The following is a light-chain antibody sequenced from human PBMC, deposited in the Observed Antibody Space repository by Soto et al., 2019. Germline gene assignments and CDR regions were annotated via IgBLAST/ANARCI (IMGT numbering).Light chain of an antibody. J-gene: IGLJ7*01. CDR1: SSSIGSNS. Sequence: QSVLTQSFSVSGTPGQRVTISCSGSSSSIGSNSVYWYQQLPGTAPKLLIYKNNQRPSGVPDRVSGSKSGTSASLAISGLRSEDEADYYCAAWDDSLSGWVFGGGTQLTVL. V-gene: IGLV1-47*01. CDR3: AAWDDSLSGWV. CDR2: KNN.